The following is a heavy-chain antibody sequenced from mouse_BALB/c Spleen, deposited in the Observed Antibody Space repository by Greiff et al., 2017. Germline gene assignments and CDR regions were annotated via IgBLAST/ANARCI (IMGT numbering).Heavy chain of an antibody. D-gene: IGHD2-3*01. CDR3: ARGSGWLLRGWY. CDR2: ILPGSGST. V-gene: IGHV1-9*01. CDR1: GYTFSSYW. J-gene: IGHJ2*01. Sequence: QVQLKQSGAELMKPGASVKISCKATGYTFSSYWIEWVKQRPGHGLEWIGEILPGSGSTNYNEKFKGKATFTADTSSNTAYMQLSSLTSEDSAVYYCARGSGWLLRGWYWGQGTTRTVSS.